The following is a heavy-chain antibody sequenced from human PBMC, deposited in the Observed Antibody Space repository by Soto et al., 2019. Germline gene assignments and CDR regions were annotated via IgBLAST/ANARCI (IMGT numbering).Heavy chain of an antibody. D-gene: IGHD6-19*01. J-gene: IGHJ5*02. CDR2: IVLGNGNT. Sequence: ASVKVSCKASGFTFTSSAVQWVRQARGQPLEWMGWIVLGNGNTNYAQKFQGRVTITMDKSTSTAYMDLSRLRSGDTAMYYCAARIGNIGWYWLDAWGQGIQVTVSS. CDR3: AARIGNIGWYWLDA. V-gene: IGHV1-58*01. CDR1: GFTFTSSA.